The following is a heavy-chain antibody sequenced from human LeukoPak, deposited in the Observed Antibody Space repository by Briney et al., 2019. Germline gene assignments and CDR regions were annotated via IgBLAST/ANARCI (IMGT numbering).Heavy chain of an antibody. J-gene: IGHJ5*02. CDR3: ARELTTVTTSDWFDP. CDR2: IYYSGST. CDR1: GGSVSSGSYY. D-gene: IGHD4-17*01. Sequence: SETLSLTCTVSGGSVSSGSYYWSWIRQPPGKVLEWIGYIYYSGSTNHNPSLKSRVTISVDTSKNQFSLKLSSVTAADTAVYYCARELTTVTTSDWFDPWGQGTLVTVSS. V-gene: IGHV4-61*01.